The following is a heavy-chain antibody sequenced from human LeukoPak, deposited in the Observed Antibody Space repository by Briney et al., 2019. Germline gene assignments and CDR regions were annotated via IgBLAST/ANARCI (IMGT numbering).Heavy chain of an antibody. V-gene: IGHV1-8*01. J-gene: IGHJ3*02. CDR2: MNPNSGNT. CDR3: ARARTDLESGDLSYAFEI. D-gene: IGHD3-3*01. CDR1: GYTFSSYD. Sequence: ASVKVSCKASGYTFSSYDINWVRQATGQGLEWMGWMNPNSGNTGYAQKFQGRVSMTRDNPISTAYMELSGLRAEDTAVYYCARARTDLESGDLSYAFEIWGQGTMITVSS.